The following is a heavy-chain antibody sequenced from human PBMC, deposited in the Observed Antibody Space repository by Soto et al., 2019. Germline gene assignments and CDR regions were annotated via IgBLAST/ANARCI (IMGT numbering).Heavy chain of an antibody. CDR1: GYTFTSYY. D-gene: IGHD1-26*01. Sequence: ASVKVSCKASGYTFTSYYMHWVRQAPGQGLEWMGIINPSGGSTSYAQKFQGRVTMTRDTSTSTVYMELSSLRSEDTAVYYCATEGNIVGATDYWGQGTLVTVSS. V-gene: IGHV1-46*01. J-gene: IGHJ4*02. CDR2: INPSGGST. CDR3: ATEGNIVGATDY.